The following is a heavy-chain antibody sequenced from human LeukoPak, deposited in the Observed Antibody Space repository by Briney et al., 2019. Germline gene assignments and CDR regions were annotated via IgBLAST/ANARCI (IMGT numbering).Heavy chain of an antibody. V-gene: IGHV1-69*04. Sequence: ASVKVSCKASGGTFSSYAISWVRQAPGQGLEWMGRIIPILGIANYAQKFQGRVTITADKSTSTAYMELSSLRSEDTAVYYCARGYCSGGSCYPDYWGQGTLVTVPS. CDR1: GGTFSSYA. D-gene: IGHD2-15*01. CDR3: ARGYCSGGSCYPDY. J-gene: IGHJ4*02. CDR2: IIPILGIA.